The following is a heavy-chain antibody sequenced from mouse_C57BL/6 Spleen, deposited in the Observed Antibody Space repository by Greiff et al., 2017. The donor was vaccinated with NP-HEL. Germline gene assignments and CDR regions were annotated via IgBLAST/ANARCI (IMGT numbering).Heavy chain of an antibody. V-gene: IGHV1-82*01. CDR3: AKDSSGYRYAMDY. Sequence: VQLQQSGPELVKPGASVKISCKASGYAFSSSWMNWVKQRPGKGLEWLGRIYPGAGDTNYNGKFKGKATLTADKSSRTAYMQLSSLTSEDSAVYFCAKDSSGYRYAMDYWGQGTSVTVSS. D-gene: IGHD3-2*02. CDR2: IYPGAGDT. J-gene: IGHJ4*01. CDR1: GYAFSSSW.